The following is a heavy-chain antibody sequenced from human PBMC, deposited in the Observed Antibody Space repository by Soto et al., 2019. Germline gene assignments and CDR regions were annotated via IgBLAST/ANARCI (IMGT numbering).Heavy chain of an antibody. V-gene: IGHV4-34*01. CDR3: ARGLGCTIFWRPAATVKYGMDV. Sequence: PSETLSLTCAVYGGSFSGYYWSWIRQPPGKGLEWIGEINHSGSTNYNPSLKSRVTISVDTSKNQFSLKLSSVTAADTAVYYCARGLGCTIFWRPAATVKYGMDVWGQWTTVTVSS. J-gene: IGHJ6*02. CDR2: INHSGST. CDR1: GGSFSGYY. D-gene: IGHD3-9*01.